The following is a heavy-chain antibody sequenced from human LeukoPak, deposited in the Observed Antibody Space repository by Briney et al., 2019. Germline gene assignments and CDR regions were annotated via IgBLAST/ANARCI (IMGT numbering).Heavy chain of an antibody. D-gene: IGHD3-22*01. V-gene: IGHV4-39*07. Sequence: TSETLSLTCTVSGGSISSYYWSWIRQPPGKGLEWIGSIYYSGSSYYNPSLKSRVTISKDTSKNQFSLKLSSVTAADTAVYYCARGDRTHYYYMDVWGKGTTVTVSS. CDR1: GGSISSYY. CDR3: ARGDRTHYYYMDV. CDR2: IYYSGSS. J-gene: IGHJ6*03.